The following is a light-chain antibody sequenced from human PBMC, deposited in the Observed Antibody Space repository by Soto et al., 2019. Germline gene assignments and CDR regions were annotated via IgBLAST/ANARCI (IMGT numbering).Light chain of an antibody. Sequence: SYELTQPPSASVSPGQTASIPCSGDKLGDKYASWYQQRPGQSPVVVTYEDNKRPSGIPERFSGSNSGNTATLTISGTQATDEADYYCQAWDSSTHYVFGTGTKVTVL. CDR3: QAWDSSTHYV. V-gene: IGLV3-1*01. J-gene: IGLJ1*01. CDR2: EDN. CDR1: KLGDKY.